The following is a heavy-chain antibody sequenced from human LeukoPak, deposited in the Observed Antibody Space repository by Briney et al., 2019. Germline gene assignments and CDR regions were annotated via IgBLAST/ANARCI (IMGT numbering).Heavy chain of an antibody. D-gene: IGHD6-13*01. V-gene: IGHV4-39*02. CDR1: GGSISSSSYY. Sequence: SETPSLTCTVSGGSISSSSYYWGWIRQPPGKGLEWIGSIYYSGSTYYNPSLKSRVTISVDTSKNQFSLKLSSVTAADTAVYYCAREGYRSSWYPPFDYWGQGTLVTVSS. CDR2: IYYSGST. J-gene: IGHJ4*02. CDR3: AREGYRSSWYPPFDY.